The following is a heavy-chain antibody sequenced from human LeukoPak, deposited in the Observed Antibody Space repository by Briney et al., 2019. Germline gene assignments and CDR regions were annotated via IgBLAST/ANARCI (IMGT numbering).Heavy chain of an antibody. V-gene: IGHV1-46*01. J-gene: IGHJ6*02. CDR1: GYTFTSYY. D-gene: IGHD6-19*01. CDR2: INPSGGST. CDR3: ARVQWQSRGQGDYYYYHGMDV. Sequence: ASVKVSCKASGYTFTSYYMHWVRQAPGQGLEWMGIINPSGGSTSYAQKFQGRVTMTRDTSTSTVYMELSSLRSEDTAVYYCARVQWQSRGQGDYYYYHGMDVWGQGTTVTVSS.